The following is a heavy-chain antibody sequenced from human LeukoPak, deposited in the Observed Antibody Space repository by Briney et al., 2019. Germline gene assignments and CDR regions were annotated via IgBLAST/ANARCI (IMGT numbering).Heavy chain of an antibody. CDR3: ARHRGAAARFS. D-gene: IGHD6-13*01. CDR1: GGSISSYY. CDR2: IYYSGST. J-gene: IGHJ4*02. Sequence: PSETLSLTCTVSGGSISSYYWSWSRQPPGKGLGWIGYIYYSGSTNYNPSLKSRVTISVDTSKNQFSLKLSSVTAADTAVYYCARHRGAAARFSWGQGALVTVSS. V-gene: IGHV4-59*08.